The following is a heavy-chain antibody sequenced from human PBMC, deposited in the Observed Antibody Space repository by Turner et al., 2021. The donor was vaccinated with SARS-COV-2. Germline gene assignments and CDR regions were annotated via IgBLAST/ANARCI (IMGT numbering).Heavy chain of an antibody. CDR1: GGIFSSYV. Sequence: VQLLQSGEEGKEPWCTVRVSCKAAGGIFSSYVISWGRQAARHGLEWRGGGIPMMPSTKYAQRFKGRVTITADESTRTVHMELSNMRSEDTAIDFCARAGRVDGFYGDLHYWGRGTLVTVSS. D-gene: IGHD2-8*02. J-gene: IGHJ4*02. CDR2: GIPMMPST. V-gene: IGHV1-69*01. CDR3: ARAGRVDGFYGDLHY.